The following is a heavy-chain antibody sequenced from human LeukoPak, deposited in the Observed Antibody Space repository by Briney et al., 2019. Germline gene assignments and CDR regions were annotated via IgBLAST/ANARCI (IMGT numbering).Heavy chain of an antibody. D-gene: IGHD6-13*01. V-gene: IGHV4-34*01. Sequence: PSETLSLTCAVYGGSFSGYYWSWIRQPPGKGLEWIGEINHSGSTNYNPYLNSRVTISVETSKNQFSLKLSSVTAADTAVYYCARGIAAAAVIRSWFDPWGQGTLVTVSS. CDR2: INHSGST. CDR1: GGSFSGYY. J-gene: IGHJ5*02. CDR3: ARGIAAAAVIRSWFDP.